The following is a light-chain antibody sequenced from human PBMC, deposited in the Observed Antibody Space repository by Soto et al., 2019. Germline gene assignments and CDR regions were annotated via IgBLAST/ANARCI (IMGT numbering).Light chain of an antibody. CDR2: DAN. J-gene: IGKJ1*01. Sequence: DIQITQSPSTLSAYVGDTVTVTCRASQSVSGWLAWYQQKPGEAPKLLIYDANNLESGVPSRFSGSGSGTEFTLTISSLQPDDFATYYCQHYNSYSEAFGQGTKVDIK. CDR3: QHYNSYSEA. V-gene: IGKV1-5*01. CDR1: QSVSGW.